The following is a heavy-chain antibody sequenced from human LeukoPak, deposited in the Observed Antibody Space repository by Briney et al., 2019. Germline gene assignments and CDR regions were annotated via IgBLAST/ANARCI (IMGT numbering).Heavy chain of an antibody. CDR2: NYYSGRT. CDR3: VRHVVALGVNAAFAY. CDR1: GGSISSDY. V-gene: IGHV4-59*08. Sequence: PSETLSLTCTVSGGSISSDYWSWIRQPPGRGLEWIGFNYYSGRTNYKPSLKSRVTTSVATSTNQFSLKLTSVTAADTAVYYCVRHVVALGVNAAFAYWGQGILVTVSS. J-gene: IGHJ4*02. D-gene: IGHD2-21*01.